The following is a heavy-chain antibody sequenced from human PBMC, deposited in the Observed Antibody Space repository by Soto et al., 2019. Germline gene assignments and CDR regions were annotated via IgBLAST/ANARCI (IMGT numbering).Heavy chain of an antibody. CDR3: ARSLYGGFVVVVAATPAWFDP. CDR1: GGSFRGYY. J-gene: IGHJ5*02. D-gene: IGHD2-15*01. CDR2: INHSGST. Sequence: SETLSLTCAVYGGSFRGYYWSWIRQPPGKGLEWIGEINHSGSTNYNPSLKSRVTISVDTSKNQFSLKLSSVTAADTAVYYCARSLYGGFVVVVAATPAWFDPWGQGTLVTVSS. V-gene: IGHV4-34*01.